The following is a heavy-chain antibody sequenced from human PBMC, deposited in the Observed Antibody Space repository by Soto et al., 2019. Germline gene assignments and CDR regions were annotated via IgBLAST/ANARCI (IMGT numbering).Heavy chain of an antibody. CDR2: INHSGST. CDR3: ARNNIWGNDRHKGGYYYSFMDV. CDR1: GGSFRSSY. J-gene: IGHJ6*03. Sequence: SAAQSLSYAVCGGSFRSSYWSWIRQPPGKGLEWSGEINHSGSTNYNPSLKSRVTISVDTSKNQFCLKLSSVTAADTAVYYCARNNIWGNDRHKGGYYYSFMDVWGKGTTVTVSS. V-gene: IGHV4-34*01. D-gene: IGHD3-16*02.